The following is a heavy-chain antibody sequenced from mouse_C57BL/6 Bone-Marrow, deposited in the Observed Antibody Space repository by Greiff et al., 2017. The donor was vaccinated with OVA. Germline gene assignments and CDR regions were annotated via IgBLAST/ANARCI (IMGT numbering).Heavy chain of an antibody. V-gene: IGHV1-22*01. CDR1: GYTFTDYN. CDR3: ARGYYGSRRRDY. J-gene: IGHJ4*01. D-gene: IGHD1-1*01. Sequence: VQLKQSGPELVKPGASVKMSCKASGYTFTDYNMHWVKQSHGKSLEWIGYINPNNGGTSYNQKFKGKATLTVNKSSSTAYMELRSLTSEESAVYYCARGYYGSRRRDYWGQGTSVTVSS. CDR2: INPNNGGT.